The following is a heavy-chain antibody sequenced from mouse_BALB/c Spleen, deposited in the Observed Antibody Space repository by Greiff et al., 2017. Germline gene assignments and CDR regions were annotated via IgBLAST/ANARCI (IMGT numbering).Heavy chain of an antibody. Sequence: EVQRVESGGGLVQPGGSLKLSCAASGFTFSSYGMSWVRQTPDKRLELVATINSNGGSTYYPDSVKGRFTISRDNAKNTLYLQMSSLKSEDTAMYYCAREDYWYFDVWGAGTTVTVSS. V-gene: IGHV5-6-3*01. J-gene: IGHJ1*01. CDR1: GFTFSSYG. CDR2: INSNGGST. CDR3: AREDYWYFDV.